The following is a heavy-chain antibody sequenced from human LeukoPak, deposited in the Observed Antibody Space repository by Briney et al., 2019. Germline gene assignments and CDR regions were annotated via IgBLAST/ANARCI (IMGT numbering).Heavy chain of an antibody. D-gene: IGHD3-22*01. CDR1: GYTFTSYY. J-gene: IGHJ4*02. V-gene: IGHV1-46*01. Sequence: APVKVSCKASGYTFTSYYMHWVRQAPGQGLEWMGIINPSGGSTSYAQKFQGRVTMTRDTSTSTVYMELSSPRSEDTAVYYCAREREYYYDSSGYYDYWGQGTLVTVSS. CDR2: INPSGGST. CDR3: AREREYYYDSSGYYDY.